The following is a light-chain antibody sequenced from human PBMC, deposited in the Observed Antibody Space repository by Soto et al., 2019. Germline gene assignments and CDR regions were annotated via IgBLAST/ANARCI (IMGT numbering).Light chain of an antibody. J-gene: IGLJ3*02. CDR3: TSYTRSTTWV. CDR1: SSDVGGYNY. Sequence: QSALTQPASVSGSPGQSITISCTGTSSDVGGYNYVSWYQQHPGKVPKLMIYEVINRPSGVSNRFSGSKSGNTASLTISGLQAEDEADYYCTSYTRSTTWVFGGGTKVTVL. V-gene: IGLV2-14*01. CDR2: EVI.